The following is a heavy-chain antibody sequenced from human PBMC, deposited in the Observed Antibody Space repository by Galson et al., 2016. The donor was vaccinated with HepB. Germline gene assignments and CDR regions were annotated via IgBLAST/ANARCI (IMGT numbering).Heavy chain of an antibody. D-gene: IGHD3-10*01. Sequence: SLRLSCAASGFIFSSYAMNWVRQAPGKGLEWVSYISSSSGIVYYGDSVKGRFTISRDNAKNSLYLNMNSLRDEDTAIYYCATSLSGVAGADWGQGTPVIVSS. CDR1: GFIFSSYA. CDR3: ATSLSGVAGAD. V-gene: IGHV3-48*02. CDR2: ISSSSGIV. J-gene: IGHJ4*02.